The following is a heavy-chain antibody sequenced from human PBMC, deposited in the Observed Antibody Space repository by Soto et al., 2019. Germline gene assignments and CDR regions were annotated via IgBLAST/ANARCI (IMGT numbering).Heavy chain of an antibody. CDR1: GGTFSSYA. V-gene: IGHV1-69*18. CDR3: AFFRGQQWSYYITDV. CDR2: IIPILGTT. Sequence: QVQLVQSGAEVKKPGSSVKVSCKASGGTFSSYANTWVRQAPGQGLEWMGSIIPILGTTNYAQKFQGRVTITADASACTSYMELSSLRSEDTALYYCAFFRGQQWSYYITDVWCQGTTVTVSS. J-gene: IGHJ6*02. D-gene: IGHD1-26*01.